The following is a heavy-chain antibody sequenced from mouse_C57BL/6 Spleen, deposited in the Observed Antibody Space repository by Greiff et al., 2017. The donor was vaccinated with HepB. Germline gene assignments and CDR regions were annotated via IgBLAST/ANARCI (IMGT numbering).Heavy chain of an antibody. CDR1: GYSITSGYY. CDR3: ARVDYYGSNWYFDV. D-gene: IGHD1-1*01. J-gene: IGHJ1*03. Sequence: EVQLVESGPGLVKPSQSLSLTCSVTGYSITSGYYWNWIRQFPGNKLEWMGYISYDGSNNYNPSLKNRISITRDTSKNQFFLKLNSVTTEDTATYYCARVDYYGSNWYFDVWGTGTTVTVSS. CDR2: ISYDGSN. V-gene: IGHV3-6*01.